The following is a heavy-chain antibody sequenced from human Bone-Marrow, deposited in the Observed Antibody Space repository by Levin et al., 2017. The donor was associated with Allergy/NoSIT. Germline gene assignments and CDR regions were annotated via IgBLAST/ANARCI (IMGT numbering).Heavy chain of an antibody. CDR1: GFTFSIYS. V-gene: IGHV3-21*01. CDR2: ISSSGTDM. J-gene: IGHJ3*02. D-gene: IGHD2/OR15-2a*01. Sequence: PGGSLRLSCTVSGFTFSIYSMNWVRQAPGKGLEWVSSISSSGTDMYNADSVKGRFTISRDNAKNSLNLQMSSLRAEDTAVYYCARGIIGDVRVAHKEAFDIWGQGTMVTVSS. CDR3: ARGIIGDVRVAHKEAFDI.